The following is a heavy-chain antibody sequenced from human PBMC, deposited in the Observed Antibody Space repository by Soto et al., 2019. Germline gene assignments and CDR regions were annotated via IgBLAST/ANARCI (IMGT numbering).Heavy chain of an antibody. J-gene: IGHJ4*02. Sequence: QVQLVESGGGVVQPGRSLRLSCAASGFTFSSYGMHWVRQAPGKGLEWVAVISYDGSNKYYADSVKGRFTISRDNSKNTLYLQMNSLRAEDTAVYYCAKGPNAYCGGECYSGYFDSWGQGTLVTVSS. CDR1: GFTFSSYG. V-gene: IGHV3-30*18. D-gene: IGHD2-21*01. CDR2: ISYDGSNK. CDR3: AKGPNAYCGGECYSGYFDS.